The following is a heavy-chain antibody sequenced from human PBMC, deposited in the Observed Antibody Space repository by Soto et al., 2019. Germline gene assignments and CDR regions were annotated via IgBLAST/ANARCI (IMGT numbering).Heavy chain of an antibody. V-gene: IGHV4-59*01. CDR1: GGSISSYY. J-gene: IGHJ4*02. CDR2: IYYSGST. D-gene: IGHD2-15*01. CDR3: ARGYCSGGSCYYIDY. Sequence: PSETLSLTCTVSGGSISSYYWSWIRQPPGKGLEWIGYIYYSGSTNYNPSLKSRVTISVDTSKNQFSLKLSSVTAADTAVYYCARGYCSGGSCYYIDYWGQGTLVTVSS.